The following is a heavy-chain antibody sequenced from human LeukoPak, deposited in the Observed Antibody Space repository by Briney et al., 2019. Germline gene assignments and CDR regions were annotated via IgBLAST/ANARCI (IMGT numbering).Heavy chain of an antibody. CDR2: ISKDGSDE. V-gene: IGHV3-30*04. D-gene: IGHD1-1*01. CDR3: AKDLRPDGINDFDH. J-gene: IGHJ4*02. Sequence: GGSLRLSCVASGFTFSRYVIHWVRQAPGKGLEWVAVISKDGSDEYYADSVKGRFTVSRDTSKNSLYLQMNSLRAEDTAVYYCAKDLRPDGINDFDHWGQGTLVTVSS. CDR1: GFTFSRYV.